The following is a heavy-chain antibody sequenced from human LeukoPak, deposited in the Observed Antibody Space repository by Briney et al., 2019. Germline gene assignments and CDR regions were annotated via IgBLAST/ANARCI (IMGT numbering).Heavy chain of an antibody. CDR3: ASGQPKGSIAVAGEKYYMDV. CDR1: GFTFSSYS. Sequence: PGGSLRLSCAASGFTFSSYSMNWVRQAPGKGLEWVSSISSSSYIYYADSVKGRFTISRDNAKNSLYLQMNSLRAEDTAVYYCASGQPKGSIAVAGEKYYMDVWGKGTTVTVSS. D-gene: IGHD6-19*01. J-gene: IGHJ6*03. V-gene: IGHV3-21*01. CDR2: ISSSSYI.